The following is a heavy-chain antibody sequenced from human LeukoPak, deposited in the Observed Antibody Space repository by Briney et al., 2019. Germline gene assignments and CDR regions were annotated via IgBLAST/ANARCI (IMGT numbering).Heavy chain of an antibody. CDR1: GGSISSSSYY. J-gene: IGHJ4*02. V-gene: IGHV4-39*01. CDR2: IYYSGST. CDR3: ARRGSSGWYVFDY. D-gene: IGHD6-19*01. Sequence: PSETLPLTCTVSGGSISSSSYYWGWIRQPPGKGLEWIGSIYYSGSTYCNPSLKSRVTISVDTSKNQFSLKLSSVTAADTAVYYCARRGSSGWYVFDYWGQGTLVTVSS.